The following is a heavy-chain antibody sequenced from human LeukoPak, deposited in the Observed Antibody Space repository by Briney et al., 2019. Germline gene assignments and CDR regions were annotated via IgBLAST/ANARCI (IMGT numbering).Heavy chain of an antibody. Sequence: ASVKVSCKASGYTFTGYYMHWVRQAPGQGLEWMGWINPNSGGTNYAQKFQGRVTMTRDTSISTAYMELSRLRSDDTAVYYCARSQGRSPTTAHDYWGQGTLVTVSS. CDR2: INPNSGGT. J-gene: IGHJ4*02. V-gene: IGHV1-2*02. CDR3: ARSQGRSPTTAHDY. D-gene: IGHD1-14*01. CDR1: GYTFTGYY.